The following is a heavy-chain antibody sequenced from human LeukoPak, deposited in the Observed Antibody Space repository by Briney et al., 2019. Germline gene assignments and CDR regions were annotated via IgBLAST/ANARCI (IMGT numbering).Heavy chain of an antibody. CDR1: GGSITSNY. Sequence: PSESLSLTRTVSGGSITSNYWSWIRQPAGKGLEWIGRVSTTGTSNYNPSLKSRITMSVDTSNNQFSLRLSSVTAADTAVYYCARHSGWYEIDYYYYMDVWGKGTTVTVSS. J-gene: IGHJ6*03. CDR2: VSTTGTS. V-gene: IGHV4-4*07. CDR3: ARHSGWYEIDYYYYMDV. D-gene: IGHD6-19*01.